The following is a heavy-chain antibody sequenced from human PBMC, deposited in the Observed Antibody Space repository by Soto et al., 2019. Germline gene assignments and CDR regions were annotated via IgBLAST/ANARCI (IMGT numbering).Heavy chain of an antibody. Sequence: ETLSLTCTVSGGSISSYYWSWIRQPPGKGLEWIGYIYYSGSTNYNPSLKSRVTISVDTSKNQFSLKLSSVTAADTAVYYCARAYDSSGYYNEGDAFDIWGQGTMVTVSS. CDR3: ARAYDSSGYYNEGDAFDI. D-gene: IGHD3-22*01. CDR2: IYYSGST. CDR1: GGSISSYY. V-gene: IGHV4-59*01. J-gene: IGHJ3*02.